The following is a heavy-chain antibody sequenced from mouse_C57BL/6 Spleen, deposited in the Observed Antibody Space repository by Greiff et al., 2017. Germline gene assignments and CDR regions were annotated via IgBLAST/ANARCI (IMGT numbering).Heavy chain of an antibody. D-gene: IGHD1-1*01. J-gene: IGHJ2*01. CDR2: IYPRSGNT. Sequence: VQLQESGAELARPGASVKLSCKASGYTFTSYGISWVKQRTGQGLEWIGEIYPRSGNTYYNEKFKGKATLTADKSSSTAYMELRSLTSEDSAVYFCARLSITTVVATPDWGQGTTLTVSS. V-gene: IGHV1-81*01. CDR3: ARLSITTVVATPD. CDR1: GYTFTSYG.